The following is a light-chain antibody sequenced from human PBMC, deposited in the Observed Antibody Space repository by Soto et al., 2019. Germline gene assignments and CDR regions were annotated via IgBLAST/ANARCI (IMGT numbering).Light chain of an antibody. Sequence: QSVLTQPPPVSAAPGQRVTISCSGSSSNIGGNYVSWYQVVPRTAPKLLIYDNHKRHSGVPDRFSGSKSGTSATLGIADLHAGDEAHYYCGTWDINLDTVVFGGGTKVTVL. CDR2: DNH. V-gene: IGLV1-51*01. CDR1: SSNIGGNY. CDR3: GTWDINLDTVV. J-gene: IGLJ2*01.